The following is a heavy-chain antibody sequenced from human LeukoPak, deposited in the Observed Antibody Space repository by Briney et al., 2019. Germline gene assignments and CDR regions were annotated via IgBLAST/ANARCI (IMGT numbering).Heavy chain of an antibody. V-gene: IGHV4-59*08. D-gene: IGHD2-15*01. J-gene: IGHJ4*02. CDR2: IYYSGST. CDR1: GGSISSYY. CDR3: AVPSLGGGPIPDY. Sequence: PSETLSLTCSVSGGSISSYYWSWIRQPPGKGLEWIGYIYYSGSTNYNPSLKSRVTISVDTSKNQFSLKLSSVTAADTAVYYCAVPSLGGGPIPDYWGQGTLVTVSS.